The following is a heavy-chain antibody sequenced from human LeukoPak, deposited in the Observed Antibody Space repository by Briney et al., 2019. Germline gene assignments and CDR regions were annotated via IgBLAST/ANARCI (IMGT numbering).Heavy chain of an antibody. CDR1: GFTFDDYA. D-gene: IGHD6-13*01. Sequence: PGGSLRLSCAASGFTFDDYAMHWVRQAPGKGLEWVSLISGDGGGTKYVDSVKGRFTSSRDNAKNSLYLQMNSLRAEDTAVYFCARWRTSNWSEFDYWGQGTLVTVSS. V-gene: IGHV3-43*02. CDR2: ISGDGGGT. J-gene: IGHJ4*02. CDR3: ARWRTSNWSEFDY.